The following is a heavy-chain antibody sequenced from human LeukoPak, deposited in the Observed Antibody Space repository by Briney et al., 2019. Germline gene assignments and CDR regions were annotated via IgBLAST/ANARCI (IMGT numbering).Heavy chain of an antibody. J-gene: IGHJ4*02. V-gene: IGHV4-34*01. Sequence: PSETLSLTCAVYGGSFSGYYWSWIRQPPGKGLEWIGEINHSGSTNYNPSLKSRVTISVDTSKNQFSLTLSSVTAADTAVYYCARAPRMYSSSWYVSYWGQGTLVTVSS. CDR2: INHSGST. CDR3: ARAPRMYSSSWYVSY. CDR1: GGSFSGYY. D-gene: IGHD6-13*01.